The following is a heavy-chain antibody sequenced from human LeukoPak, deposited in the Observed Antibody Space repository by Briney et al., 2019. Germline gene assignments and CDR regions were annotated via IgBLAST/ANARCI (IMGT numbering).Heavy chain of an antibody. D-gene: IGHD1-1*01. CDR3: ARGENWKRAFDI. V-gene: IGHV4-59*01. CDR2: VFYSGST. CDR1: GGSISTYY. Sequence: SETLSLTCTVSGGSISTYYWSWIRQPPGKGLEWIGYVFYSGSTDYNPSLKSRVTISVDTSRNQFSLKLSSVTAADTAVYYCARGENWKRAFDIWGQGTMVTVSS. J-gene: IGHJ3*02.